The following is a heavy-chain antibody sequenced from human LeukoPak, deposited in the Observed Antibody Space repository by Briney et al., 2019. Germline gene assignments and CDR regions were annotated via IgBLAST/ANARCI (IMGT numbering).Heavy chain of an antibody. CDR1: GYTFTNYG. V-gene: IGHV1-18*01. J-gene: IGHJ6*03. D-gene: IGHD4-23*01. CDR2: ISGYNGYT. CDR3: ARGENGGDYYYMDV. Sequence: ASVKVSCKTSGYTFTNYGISWVRQAPGQGLEWMGWISGYNGYTNYARKLQGRVTMTTDTSTSTAYMELRSLGSDDTAVYYCARGENGGDYYYMDVWGKGTTVTISS.